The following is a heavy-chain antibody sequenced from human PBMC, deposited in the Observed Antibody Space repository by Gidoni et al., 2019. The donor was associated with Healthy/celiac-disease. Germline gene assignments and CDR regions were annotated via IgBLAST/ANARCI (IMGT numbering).Heavy chain of an antibody. CDR2: IYTSGST. CDR1: GVSISSGSYY. CDR3: ASGRIAVAGQNWFDP. J-gene: IGHJ5*02. Sequence: QVQLQESGPGLVKPSQTLSLTCTVSGVSISSGSYYWSWIRQPAGKGLEWIERIYTSGSTNYNPSLKSRVTMSVDTSKNQFSLKLSSVTAADTAVYYCASGRIAVAGQNWFDPWGQGTLVTVSS. D-gene: IGHD6-19*01. V-gene: IGHV4-61*02.